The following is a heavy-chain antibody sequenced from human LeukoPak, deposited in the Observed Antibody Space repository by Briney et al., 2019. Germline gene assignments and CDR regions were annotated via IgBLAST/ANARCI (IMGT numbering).Heavy chain of an antibody. V-gene: IGHV1-2*02. D-gene: IGHD4-17*01. CDR1: GYTFTSYD. CDR3: ARERYGDYGWFDP. Sequence: GASVKVSCKASGYTFTSYDINWVRQATGQGLEWMGWINPNSGGTNYAQKFQGRVTMTRDTSISTAYMELSRLRSDDTAVYYCARERYGDYGWFDPWGQGTLVTVSS. J-gene: IGHJ5*02. CDR2: INPNSGGT.